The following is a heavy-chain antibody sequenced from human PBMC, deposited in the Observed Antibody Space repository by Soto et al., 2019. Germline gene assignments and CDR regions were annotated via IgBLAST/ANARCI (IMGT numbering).Heavy chain of an antibody. CDR3: ARVDRYCSSTSCYYYYGMDV. CDR1: GYTFTSYD. V-gene: IGHV1-8*01. D-gene: IGHD2-2*01. J-gene: IGHJ6*02. CDR2: MNPNSGNT. Sequence: ASVKVSCKXSGYTFTSYDINWVRQATGQGLEWMGWMNPNSGNTGYAQKFQGRVTMTRNTSISTAYMELSSLRSEDTAVYYCARVDRYCSSTSCYYYYGMDVWGQGTTVTVSS.